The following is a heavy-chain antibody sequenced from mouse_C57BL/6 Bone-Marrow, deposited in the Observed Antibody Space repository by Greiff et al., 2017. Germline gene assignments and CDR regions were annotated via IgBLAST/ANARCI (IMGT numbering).Heavy chain of an antibody. D-gene: IGHD2-1*01. Sequence: VESGGDLVKPGGSLKLSCAASGFTFSSYGMSWVRQTPDKRLEWVATISSGGSYTYYPDSVKGRFTISRDNAKNTLYLQMSSLKSEDTAMYYCARHGNYVGYAMDYWGQGTSVTVSS. J-gene: IGHJ4*01. CDR2: ISSGGSYT. CDR1: GFTFSSYG. V-gene: IGHV5-6*01. CDR3: ARHGNYVGYAMDY.